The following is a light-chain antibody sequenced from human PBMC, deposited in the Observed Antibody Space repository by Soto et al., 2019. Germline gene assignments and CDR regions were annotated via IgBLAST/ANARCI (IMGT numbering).Light chain of an antibody. V-gene: IGKV1-5*03. CDR2: KAS. CDR1: QSVSGW. J-gene: IGKJ1*01. CDR3: QQYETFSGT. Sequence: DIQMTQSPSTLSASVGDRVIITCRASQSVSGWLAWYQQKPGKAPKLLIYKASALGSGVPSRFSGSGSGTEFTLTIASLQPDDFATYYCQQYETFSGTFGPGTKVDIK.